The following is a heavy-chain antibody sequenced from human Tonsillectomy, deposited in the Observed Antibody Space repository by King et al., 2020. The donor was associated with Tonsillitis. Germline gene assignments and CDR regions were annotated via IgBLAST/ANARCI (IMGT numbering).Heavy chain of an antibody. CDR1: GFTFSGYG. Sequence: VQLVESGGGVVQPGRSLRLSCAASGFTFSGYGMHWVRQAPGKGLEWVAVISYDGSNKYYADSLKGRFTISRDNSKNTLFLRMNSLRAEDTAVYYCTRGDDSSGYYWSFDYWGQGTLVTVS. CDR2: ISYDGSNK. V-gene: IGHV3-33*05. D-gene: IGHD3-22*01. J-gene: IGHJ4*02. CDR3: TRGDDSSGYYWSFDY.